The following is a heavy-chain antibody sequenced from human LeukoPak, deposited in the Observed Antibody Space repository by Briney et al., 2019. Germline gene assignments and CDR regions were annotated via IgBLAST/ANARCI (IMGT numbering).Heavy chain of an antibody. J-gene: IGHJ4*02. Sequence: ASVKVSCKASGGTFSSYAISWVRQATGQGLEWMGWMNPNSGNTGYAQKFQGRVTMTRNTSISTAYMELSSLRSEDTAVYYCARANYDFWSGYSFYFDYWGQGTLVTVSS. CDR2: MNPNSGNT. CDR3: ARANYDFWSGYSFYFDY. D-gene: IGHD3-3*01. V-gene: IGHV1-8*02. CDR1: GGTFSSYA.